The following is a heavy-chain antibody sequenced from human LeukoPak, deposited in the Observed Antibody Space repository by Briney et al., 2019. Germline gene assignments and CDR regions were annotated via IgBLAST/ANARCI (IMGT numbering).Heavy chain of an antibody. V-gene: IGHV4-59*08. CDR3: ARHTYGGNSDFQH. Sequence: SQTLSPTRTVSGGSISSVSWSWVRQPPRKGLECIGYIYHSGSTNYNPPLKSRVTISVDTSKNQFSLKLSSMPAADTAVYYCARHTYGGNSDFQHWGQGTLVTVSS. J-gene: IGHJ1*01. CDR2: IYHSGST. CDR1: GGSISSVS. D-gene: IGHD4-23*01.